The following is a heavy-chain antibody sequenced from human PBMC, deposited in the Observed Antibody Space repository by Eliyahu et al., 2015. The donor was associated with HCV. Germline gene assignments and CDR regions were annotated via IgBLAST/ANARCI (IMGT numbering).Heavy chain of an antibody. D-gene: IGHD6-19*01. J-gene: IGHJ5*02. Sequence: QVQLQESXPGLVKPSETLSLTCTVSGGSISSYXWSWIRQPPGKXLEWIGYIXYSGXTNSNPSLKSRVALSVDTSKTQFSLRLSSVXAADTAVYYCASGGGGIAVTGTGGWFDPWGQGTLVTVSS. CDR2: IXYSGXT. V-gene: IGHV4-59*01. CDR3: ASGGGGIAVTGTGGWFDP. CDR1: GGSISSYX.